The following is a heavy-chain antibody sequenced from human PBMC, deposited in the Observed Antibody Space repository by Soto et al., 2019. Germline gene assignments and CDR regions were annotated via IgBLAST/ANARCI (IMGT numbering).Heavy chain of an antibody. Sequence: QVQLVQSGAEVKKPGASVKVSCKASGYTFTSYAISWVRQAPGQGLEWMGWISAYNGNTNYAQKLQGRVTMTRDTSTSTDYMELRSLRSDATAVYYCARHGGYSYEDYFDYWGQGTLVTVSS. CDR3: ARHGGYSYEDYFDY. J-gene: IGHJ4*02. CDR2: ISAYNGNT. V-gene: IGHV1-18*01. D-gene: IGHD5-18*01. CDR1: GYTFTSYA.